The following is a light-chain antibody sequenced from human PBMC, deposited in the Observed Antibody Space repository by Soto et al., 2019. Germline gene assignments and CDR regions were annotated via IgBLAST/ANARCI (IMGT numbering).Light chain of an antibody. J-gene: IGLJ1*01. CDR3: SSYTSSSTLGV. CDR2: AVS. V-gene: IGLV2-14*01. CDR1: SSDIGGYNY. Sequence: QSALTQPASVSGSPGQSITISCTGTSSDIGGYNYVSWYQQHPDKAPKLMIYAVSNRPSGVSNRFSGSKSGNTASLTISGLQAEDEAHYYCSSYTSSSTLGVFGTGTKVTVL.